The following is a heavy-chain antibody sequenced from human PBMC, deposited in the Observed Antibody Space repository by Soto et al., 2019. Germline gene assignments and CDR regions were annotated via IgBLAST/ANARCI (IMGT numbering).Heavy chain of an antibody. D-gene: IGHD3-10*01. CDR3: ARVVGLADYYYYGMDV. Sequence: QVQLVQSGAEVKKPGASVKVSCKASGYTFTSYYMHWVRQAPGQGLEWMGIINPSGGSTSYAQKFQGRVTMTRDASTSTVYMELSSLRSEDTAVYYCARVVGLADYYYYGMDVWGQGTTVTVSS. J-gene: IGHJ6*02. V-gene: IGHV1-46*01. CDR2: INPSGGST. CDR1: GYTFTSYY.